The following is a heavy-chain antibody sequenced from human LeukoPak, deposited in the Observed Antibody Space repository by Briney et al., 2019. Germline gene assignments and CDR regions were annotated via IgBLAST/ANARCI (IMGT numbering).Heavy chain of an antibody. CDR2: VYYSGTT. Sequence: SETLSLTCTVSGGSISSSSYYWGWIRQPPGKGLEWIGSVYYSGTTYYNPSLKSRVTISLDTSKNQFSLKLSSVTAADTAVYYCATLNRRYCTNGVCYSFDYWGQGTLVTVSS. V-gene: IGHV4-39*01. CDR1: GGSISSSSYY. CDR3: ATLNRRYCTNGVCYSFDY. D-gene: IGHD2-8*01. J-gene: IGHJ4*02.